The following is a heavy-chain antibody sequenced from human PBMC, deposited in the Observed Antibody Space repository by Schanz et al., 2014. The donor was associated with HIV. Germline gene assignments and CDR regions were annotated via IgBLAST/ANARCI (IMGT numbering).Heavy chain of an antibody. J-gene: IGHJ6*02. V-gene: IGHV3-21*01. CDR2: VSSGSSFI. CDR1: GFTFSSYS. Sequence: EVQLVESGGGLVKPGGSLRLSCAASGFTFSSYSMNWVRQAPGKGLEWVSSVSSGSSFIYYADSVKGRFTISRDNAKNSLYLQMNSLRAEDMAVYYCARGRGIAVADYGMDVWGQGTTVTVSS. D-gene: IGHD6-19*01. CDR3: ARGRGIAVADYGMDV.